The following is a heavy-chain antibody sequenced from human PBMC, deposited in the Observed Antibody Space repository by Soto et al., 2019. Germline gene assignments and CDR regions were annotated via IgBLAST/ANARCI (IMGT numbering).Heavy chain of an antibody. Sequence: LRLSCAASGFTFRSFTMNWVRQAPGKGLEWVSTISSNSAYIYYTDALRGRFTISRDNAKNSLHLQMNSLRAEDTAVYYCTRGASRDSSARGWFDPWGPGTLVTVSS. CDR1: GFTFRSFT. J-gene: IGHJ5*02. D-gene: IGHD6-13*01. CDR3: TRGASRDSSARGWFDP. CDR2: ISSNSAYI. V-gene: IGHV3-21*01.